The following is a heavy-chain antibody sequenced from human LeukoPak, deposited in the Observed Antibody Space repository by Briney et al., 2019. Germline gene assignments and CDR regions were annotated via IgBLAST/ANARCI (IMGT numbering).Heavy chain of an antibody. CDR1: GYTFTSYG. Sequence: ASVKVSCKASGYTFTSYGISWVRQAPGQGLEWMGWISAYNGNTNYAQKLQGRVTMTTETSTSTAYMELRSLRSDDTAVYYCARAGNYYDSSGYSPFDYWGQGTLVTVSS. V-gene: IGHV1-18*01. J-gene: IGHJ4*02. D-gene: IGHD3-22*01. CDR2: ISAYNGNT. CDR3: ARAGNYYDSSGYSPFDY.